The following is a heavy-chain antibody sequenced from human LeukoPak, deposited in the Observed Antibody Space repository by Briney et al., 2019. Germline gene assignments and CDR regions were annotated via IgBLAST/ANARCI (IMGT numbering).Heavy chain of an antibody. Sequence: GGSLRLSCAAPGFTFSNAWMSWVRQAPGKGLEWVGRIKSKTDGGKTDYAAPVKGRFTISRDDSKNTLYLQMNSLKTEDTAVYYCTTDLFLLGAFDIWGQGTMVTVSS. CDR2: IKSKTDGGKT. V-gene: IGHV3-15*01. CDR3: TTDLFLLGAFDI. CDR1: GFTFSNAW. D-gene: IGHD1-26*01. J-gene: IGHJ3*02.